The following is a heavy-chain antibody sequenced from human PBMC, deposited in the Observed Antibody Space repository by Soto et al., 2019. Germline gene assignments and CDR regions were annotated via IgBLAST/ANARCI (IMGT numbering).Heavy chain of an antibody. Sequence: PGGSLRLSCAASGVTVSSNYMSWVRQAAGRGLEWVSLIYSRGGTYHADSVKGRFTISRDSSKNTLYRQMNSLRADDTAVYYCARGNAFDIWRLGKMVTVSS. CDR2: IYSRGGT. CDR3: ARGNAFDI. J-gene: IGHJ3*02. CDR1: GVTVSSNY. V-gene: IGHV3-53*01.